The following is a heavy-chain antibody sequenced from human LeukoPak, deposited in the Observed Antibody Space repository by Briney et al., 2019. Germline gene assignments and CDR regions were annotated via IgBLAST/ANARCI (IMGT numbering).Heavy chain of an antibody. J-gene: IGHJ3*02. CDR1: AGSISSYY. D-gene: IGHD2-8*02. Sequence: PSETLSLTCTVSAGSISSYYWGWIRQPPGKGLEWIGSIYYSGSTYYNPSLKSRVTISVDTSKNQFSLKLSSVTAADTAVYYCARAGGLKRFYAFDIWGQGTMVTVSS. V-gene: IGHV4-39*07. CDR2: IYYSGST. CDR3: ARAGGLKRFYAFDI.